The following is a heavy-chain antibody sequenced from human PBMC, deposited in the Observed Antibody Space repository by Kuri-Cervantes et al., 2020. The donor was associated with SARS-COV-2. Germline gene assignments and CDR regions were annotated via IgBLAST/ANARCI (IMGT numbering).Heavy chain of an antibody. CDR3: ARVGTSTGYYFDY. D-gene: IGHD2-2*01. CDR1: GFSFSDYY. Sequence: LSLTCAASGFSFSDYYMTWIRQAPGKGLEWVSYIAGSGTTKQYADSVKGRFTISRDNAKHSLSLQMNSLRVEDTAVYYCARVGTSTGYYFDYWGQGTLVTVSS. CDR2: IAGSGTTK. J-gene: IGHJ4*02. V-gene: IGHV3-11*01.